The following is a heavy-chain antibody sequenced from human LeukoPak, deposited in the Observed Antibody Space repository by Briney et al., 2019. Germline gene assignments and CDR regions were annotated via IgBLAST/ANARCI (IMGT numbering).Heavy chain of an antibody. J-gene: IGHJ5*02. D-gene: IGHD4-11*01. CDR1: GFTFSSYA. CDR3: AKILVRDYRSPHGWFDP. Sequence: PGGSLRLSCAASGFTFSSYAMSWVRQAPGKGLEWVSAISGSGGTAYSADSVKGRFTISRDNSKNTLYLQMNSLRAEDTAVYYCAKILVRDYRSPHGWFDPWGQGTLVTVSS. CDR2: ISGSGGTA. V-gene: IGHV3-23*01.